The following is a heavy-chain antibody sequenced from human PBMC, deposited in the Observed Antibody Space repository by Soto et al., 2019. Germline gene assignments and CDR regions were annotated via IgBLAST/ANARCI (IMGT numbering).Heavy chain of an antibody. D-gene: IGHD2-8*01. Sequence: QVQLQESGPGLVKPSQTLSLTCTVSGGSISSGGYYWSWIRQHPGKALEWIGYIYYSGSTYYNPSLKSRVTISVDTSKNQFSLKLSSVTAADTAVYYCARVDCTNGVCYRALNAFDIWGQGTMVTVSS. J-gene: IGHJ3*02. CDR1: GGSISSGGYY. CDR2: IYYSGST. CDR3: ARVDCTNGVCYRALNAFDI. V-gene: IGHV4-31*03.